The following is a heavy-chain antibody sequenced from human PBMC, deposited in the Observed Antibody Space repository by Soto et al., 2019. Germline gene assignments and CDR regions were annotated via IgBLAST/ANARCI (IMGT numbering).Heavy chain of an antibody. J-gene: IGHJ2*01. V-gene: IGHV3-74*01. CDR2: IDYDGSNT. CDR3: ARDWYNFSSGPARGGHWYFDL. D-gene: IGHD1-20*01. CDR1: GFTFKNHW. Sequence: EVQLVESGGKLVQPGGSLTLSCAASGFTFKNHWMHWVRQAPGKGLVWVSRIDYDGSNTRYADSVNGRFTISRDNAKNTLYLHLSSLKVDDTAVYYCARDWYNFSSGPARGGHWYFDLWGRGTLVTVSS.